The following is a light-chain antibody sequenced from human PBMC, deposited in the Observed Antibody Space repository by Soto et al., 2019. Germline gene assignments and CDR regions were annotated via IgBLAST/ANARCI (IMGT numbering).Light chain of an antibody. V-gene: IGLV2-18*02. CDR1: STDFVSYNR. J-gene: IGLJ1*01. Sequence: QSALIQPPSVSGSPGQSVTISCTGTSTDFVSYNRVSWYQQPPGTAPKLIIYEATNRPSGVSDRFSGSKSDNTASLIISGLQAEDESHYYCSSYRSTTVVFGRGTKVTV. CDR3: SSYRSTTVV. CDR2: EAT.